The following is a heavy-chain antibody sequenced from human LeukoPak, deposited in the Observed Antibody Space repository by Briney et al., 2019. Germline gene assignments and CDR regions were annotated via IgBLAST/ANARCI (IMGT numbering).Heavy chain of an antibody. V-gene: IGHV3-7*03. CDR2: IKQDGSEK. CDR3: ARDSYDSSGYYYDY. CDR1: GFTFSSYW. J-gene: IGHJ4*02. D-gene: IGHD3-22*01. Sequence: GGALRLSCAASGFTFSSYWMSWVRQAPGKGLEWVANIKQDGSEKYYVDSVKGQFTISRDNAKNSLYLQMNSLRAEDTAVYYCARDSYDSSGYYYDYWGQGTLVTVSS.